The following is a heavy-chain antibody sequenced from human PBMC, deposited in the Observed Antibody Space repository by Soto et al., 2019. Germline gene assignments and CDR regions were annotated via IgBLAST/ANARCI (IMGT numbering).Heavy chain of an antibody. J-gene: IGHJ6*02. D-gene: IGHD3-3*01. CDR3: AKEKGESRSGHYYYGLDV. CDR2: ISGSGGNT. Sequence: EVQLLESGGGLVQPGGSLRLSCAASGFTFSTYAMSWVRQAPGKGLEWVSGISGSGGNTYYADSVEGRFTISRDNSKNTLYLQMNSLRAEDTALYYCAKEKGESRSGHYYYGLDVWGQGTTVTVSS. CDR1: GFTFSTYA. V-gene: IGHV3-23*01.